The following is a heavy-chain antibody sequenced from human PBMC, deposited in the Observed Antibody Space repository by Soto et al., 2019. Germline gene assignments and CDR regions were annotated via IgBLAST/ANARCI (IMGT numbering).Heavy chain of an antibody. CDR3: ARVGGSYYYWYFDMDV. CDR1: GFTFSSYE. Sequence: GGSLRLSCAASGFTFSSYEMNWVRQAPGKGLEWVSYISSSGSTIYYAESVKGRFTISRDNAKNSLYLQMNSLRAEDTAVYYCARVGGSYYYWYFDMDVWGRGTTVTVSS. V-gene: IGHV3-48*03. J-gene: IGHJ6*02. CDR2: ISSSGSTI. D-gene: IGHD1-26*01.